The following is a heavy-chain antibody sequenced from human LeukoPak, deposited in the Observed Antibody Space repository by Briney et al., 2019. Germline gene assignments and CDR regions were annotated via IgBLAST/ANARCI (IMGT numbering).Heavy chain of an antibody. D-gene: IGHD3-22*01. CDR3: AKDRPNYYGSNGHYYRRDGDY. CDR1: GFTFSSYA. J-gene: IGHJ4*02. CDR2: ISGSGGST. V-gene: IGHV3-23*01. Sequence: GGSLRLSCAASGFTFSSYAMSWVRQAPGKGLEWVSAISGSGGSTYYADSVKGRFTISRDNSENMLYLQMNSLRVEDTAVYFCAKDRPNYYGSNGHYYRRDGDYWGQGTLVTVSS.